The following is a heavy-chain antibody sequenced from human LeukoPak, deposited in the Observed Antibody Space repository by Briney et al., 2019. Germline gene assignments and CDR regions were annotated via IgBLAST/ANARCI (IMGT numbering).Heavy chain of an antibody. CDR2: VNPHTGAP. V-gene: IGHV1-2*02. D-gene: IGHD5-24*01. Sequence: ASVKVSCKASGYTFTDYHIHWVRQAPGQGLEWLGWVNPHTGAPNHAQKFQGRVTVTRDTSLTSAYMELTNLRPDDTAVCYCARPGERRWQYVYWGQGTLVTVSS. J-gene: IGHJ4*02. CDR1: GYTFTDYH. CDR3: ARPGERRWQYVY.